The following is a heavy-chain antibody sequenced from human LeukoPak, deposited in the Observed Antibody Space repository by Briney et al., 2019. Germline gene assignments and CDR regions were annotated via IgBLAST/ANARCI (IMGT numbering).Heavy chain of an antibody. CDR2: IIPILGIA. J-gene: IGHJ4*02. D-gene: IGHD3-22*01. Sequence: ASVKVSCKASGGTFSSYAISWVRQAPGQGLEWMGRIIPILGIANYAQKFQGRVTITADKSTSTAYMELSSLRSEDTAVYYCARDDSSGHYDPTYFDYWGQGTLVTVSS. V-gene: IGHV1-69*04. CDR1: GGTFSSYA. CDR3: ARDDSSGHYDPTYFDY.